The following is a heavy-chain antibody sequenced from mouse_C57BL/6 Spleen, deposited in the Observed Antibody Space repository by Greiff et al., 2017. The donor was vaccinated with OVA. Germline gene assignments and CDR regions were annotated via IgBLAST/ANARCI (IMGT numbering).Heavy chain of an antibody. V-gene: IGHV1-50*01. CDR2: IDPSDSYT. CDR1: GYTFTSYW. J-gene: IGHJ3*01. D-gene: IGHD2-4*01. CDR3: ARSRVYDYDPFAY. Sequence: VQLQQPGAELVKPGASVKLSCKASGYTFTSYWMQWVKQRPGQGLEWIGEIDPSDSYTNYNQKFKGKATLTVDTSSSTAYMQLSSLTSEDSAVYYCARSRVYDYDPFAYWGQGTLVTVSA.